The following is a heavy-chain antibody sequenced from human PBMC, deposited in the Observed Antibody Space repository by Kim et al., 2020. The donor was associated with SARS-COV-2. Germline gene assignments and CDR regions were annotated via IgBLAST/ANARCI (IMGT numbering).Heavy chain of an antibody. CDR1: GYTFTSYA. V-gene: IGHV1-3*01. Sequence: ASVKVSCKASGYTFTSYAIHWVRQAPGQRLEWMGWINAGNGNTKYSQKFQGRVTITRDTSASTAYTQPSSPRSEDTAVYYCPRDQAPLGPRYYSYGIDA. CDR3: PRDQAPLGPRYYSYGIDA. J-gene: IGHJ6*01. CDR2: INAGNGNT. D-gene: IGHD6-6*01.